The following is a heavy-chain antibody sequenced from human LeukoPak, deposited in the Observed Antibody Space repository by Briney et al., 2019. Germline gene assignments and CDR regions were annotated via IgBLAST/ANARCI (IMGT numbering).Heavy chain of an antibody. D-gene: IGHD3-10*01. J-gene: IGHJ6*02. CDR3: ARYGSGSYYNEGGYYYGMDV. CDR2: IYPGDSDT. V-gene: IGHV5-51*01. CDR1: GYSFTSYW. Sequence: GESLKISCRGSGYSFTSYWIGWVRQMPGKGLEWMGIIYPGDSDTRYSPSFQGQVTISADKSISTAYLQWSSLKASDTAMYYCARYGSGSYYNEGGYYYGMDVWGQGTTVTVSS.